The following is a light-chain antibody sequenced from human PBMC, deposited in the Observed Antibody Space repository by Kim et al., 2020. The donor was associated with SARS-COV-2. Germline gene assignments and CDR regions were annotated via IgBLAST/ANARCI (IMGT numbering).Light chain of an antibody. J-gene: IGLJ1*01. V-gene: IGLV2-14*03. CDR3: SSYGLMSPV. CDR2: YVS. Sequence: PGRAPRLIIYYVSKRPSGVSNRFSGSKSDNTASLTISGLQTEDAADYYCSSYGLMSPVLGTGTKVTVL.